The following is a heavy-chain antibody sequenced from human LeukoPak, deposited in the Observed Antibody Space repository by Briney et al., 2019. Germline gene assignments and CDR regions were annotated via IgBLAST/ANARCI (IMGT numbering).Heavy chain of an antibody. CDR3: ARRSTVAWAFDI. Sequence: PSETLSLTCTVSGGSISSSSYYWGWIRQPPGKGLEWIGSVYYSGTTYYNPSLKGRVTISIDTSKKQVSLKLRYVTAADTAVYYCARRSTVAWAFDIWGQGTMVTVSS. V-gene: IGHV4-39*01. D-gene: IGHD4-23*01. CDR1: GGSISSSSYY. CDR2: VYYSGTT. J-gene: IGHJ3*02.